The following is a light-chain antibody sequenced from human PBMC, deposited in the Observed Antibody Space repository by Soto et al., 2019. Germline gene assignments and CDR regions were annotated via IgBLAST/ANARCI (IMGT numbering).Light chain of an antibody. CDR2: AVS. Sequence: QPALTQPASVSGSPGQSITISCTGTSSGIGDYNFVSWYQQYPGKAPKLVIFAVSSRPSGVSHRFSGSKSGNTASLTISGLQAEDEADYYCSSSTGTTTHHVFGTGTKATVL. CDR3: SSSTGTTTHHV. CDR1: SSGIGDYNF. V-gene: IGLV2-14*01. J-gene: IGLJ1*01.